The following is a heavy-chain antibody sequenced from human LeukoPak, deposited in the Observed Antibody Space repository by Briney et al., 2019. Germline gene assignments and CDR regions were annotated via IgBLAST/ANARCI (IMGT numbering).Heavy chain of an antibody. CDR3: ASGARGYYYMDV. CDR2: IYYSGST. J-gene: IGHJ6*03. V-gene: IGHV4-59*11. D-gene: IGHD3-10*01. CDR1: GGSISSHY. Sequence: PSETLSLTCTVSGGSISSHYWSWIRQPPGKGLEWIGYIYYSGSTNYNPSLKSRVTISVDTSKNQFSLKLSSVTAADTAVYYCASGARGYYYMDVWGKGTTVTVSS.